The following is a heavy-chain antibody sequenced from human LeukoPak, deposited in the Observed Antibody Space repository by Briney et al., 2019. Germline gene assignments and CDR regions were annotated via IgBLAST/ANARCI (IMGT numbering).Heavy chain of an antibody. J-gene: IGHJ4*02. D-gene: IGHD4-23*01. V-gene: IGHV4-61*02. CDR1: GGSISSSSYY. CDR3: ASTTVVTPRGDY. Sequence: SETLSLTCTVSGGSISSSSYYWGWIRQPAGKGLEWIGRIYTSGSTNYNPSLKSRVTISVDTSKNQFSLKLSSVTAADTAVYYCASTTVVTPRGDYWGQGTLVTVSS. CDR2: IYTSGST.